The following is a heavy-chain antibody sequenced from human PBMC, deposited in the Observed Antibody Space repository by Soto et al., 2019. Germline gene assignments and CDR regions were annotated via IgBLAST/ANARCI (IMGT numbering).Heavy chain of an antibody. CDR3: PREGGIVGATAADY. Sequence: QVQLQESGPGLVKPSQTLSLSCAVFGGSISSGGYNWSWIRQHPGKGLEWIGYIYYSGSTYYNPSLKSRVTISVDTSKNQFSLKLSPVTAADTAVYYCPREGGIVGATAADYWGQGTRVTVSS. D-gene: IGHD1-26*01. V-gene: IGHV4-31*11. CDR2: IYYSGST. CDR1: GGSISSGGYN. J-gene: IGHJ4*02.